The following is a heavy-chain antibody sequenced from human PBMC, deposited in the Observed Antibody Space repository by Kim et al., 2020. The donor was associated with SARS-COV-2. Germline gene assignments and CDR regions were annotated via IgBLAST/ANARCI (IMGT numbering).Heavy chain of an antibody. CDR1: GFNFGTCS. CDR3: ARDGRLFGLFDY. Sequence: GGSLRLSCVASGFNFGTCSMSWVRQAPGKGLEWVSYIRDYGNKIYYADSVKGRFTISRDNAKNEVYLQMNSLRAEDTAVYYCARDGRLFGLFDYWGHGT. D-gene: IGHD1-26*01. CDR2: IRDYGNKI. J-gene: IGHJ4*01. V-gene: IGHV3-48*04.